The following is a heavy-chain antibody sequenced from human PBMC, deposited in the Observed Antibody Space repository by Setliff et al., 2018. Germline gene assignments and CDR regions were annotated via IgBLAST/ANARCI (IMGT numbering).Heavy chain of an antibody. V-gene: IGHV4-39*01. Sequence: SETLSLTCTLSGDSISRSTYYWGWLRQSPGKGLDWIGTVDRSGNTFYNPSLRSRVTISVDTSKNQISLKLTSVSAADTAVYYCARLPKIVTGYYGSHYYYYMDVWGKGTTVTVSS. J-gene: IGHJ6*03. CDR2: VDRSGNT. CDR3: ARLPKIVTGYYGSHYYYYMDV. D-gene: IGHD3-9*01. CDR1: GDSISRSTYY.